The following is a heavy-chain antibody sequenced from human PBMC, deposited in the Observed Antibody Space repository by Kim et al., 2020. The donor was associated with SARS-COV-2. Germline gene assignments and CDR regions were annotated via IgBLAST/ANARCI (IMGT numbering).Heavy chain of an antibody. D-gene: IGHD3-22*01. CDR3: ARDGYYDSSGYYYYGTDV. Sequence: GESLKISCKGSGYSFTSYWIGWVRQMPGKGLEWMGIIYPGDSDTRYSPSFQGQVTISADKSISTAYLQWSSLKASDTAMYYCARDGYYDSSGYYYYGTDVWGQGTTVTVSS. CDR1: GYSFTSYW. V-gene: IGHV5-51*01. CDR2: IYPGDSDT. J-gene: IGHJ6*02.